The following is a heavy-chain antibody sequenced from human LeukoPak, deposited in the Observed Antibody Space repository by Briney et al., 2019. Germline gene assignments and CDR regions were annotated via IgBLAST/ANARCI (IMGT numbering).Heavy chain of an antibody. CDR1: GFTVSSNY. Sequence: GGSLRLSCAASGFTVSSNYMSWVRQAPGKGLEWVSVIYSGGSTYYADSVKGRFTISRDNSKNTLYLQMNSLRAEDTAVYYCASGSSSWFLLSDYWGQGTLVTVSS. CDR3: ASGSSSWFLLSDY. V-gene: IGHV3-53*01. J-gene: IGHJ4*02. CDR2: IYSGGST. D-gene: IGHD6-13*01.